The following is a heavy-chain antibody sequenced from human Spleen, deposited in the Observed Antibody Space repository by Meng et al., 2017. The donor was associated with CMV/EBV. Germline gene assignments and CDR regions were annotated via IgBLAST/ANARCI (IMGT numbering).Heavy chain of an antibody. J-gene: IGHJ4*02. CDR2: IRRTGGIS. Sequence: SLKISCAASGFTFDDCAMHWVRQAPGKGLECVSRIRRTGGISGCADSVKGRFTISRDNFRNTLYLQMNSLRAEDTAVYYCAKSWLQSLWGVLDYWGQGTLVTVSS. V-gene: IGHV3-9*01. CDR3: AKSWLQSLWGVLDY. CDR1: GFTFDDCA. D-gene: IGHD5-24*01.